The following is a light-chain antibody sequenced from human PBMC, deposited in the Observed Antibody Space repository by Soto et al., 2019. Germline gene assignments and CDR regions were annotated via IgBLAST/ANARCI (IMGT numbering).Light chain of an antibody. CDR3: QHYNSYSEA. Sequence: DIQMTQSPSTLSGSVGDRVTITCRARQTISSWLAWYQQKPGKAPKLLIYKASTLNSGVPSRFSGSGSGTEFTLTISSLQPDDFATYYCQHYNSYSEAFGQGTKVELK. CDR2: KAS. V-gene: IGKV1-5*03. CDR1: QTISSW. J-gene: IGKJ1*01.